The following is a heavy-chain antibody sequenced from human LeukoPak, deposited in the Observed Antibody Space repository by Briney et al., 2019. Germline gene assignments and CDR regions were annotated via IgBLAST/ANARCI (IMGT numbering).Heavy chain of an antibody. V-gene: IGHV4-39*01. J-gene: IGHJ4*02. CDR1: GGSTSSSSYY. Sequence: SETLSLTCTVSGGSTSSSSYYWGWIRQPPGKGLEWIGSIYYSGSTYYNPSLKSRVTISVDTSKNQFSLKLSSVTAADTAVYYCARQTIRYFDYWGQGTLVTVSS. D-gene: IGHD1-14*01. CDR3: ARQTIRYFDY. CDR2: IYYSGST.